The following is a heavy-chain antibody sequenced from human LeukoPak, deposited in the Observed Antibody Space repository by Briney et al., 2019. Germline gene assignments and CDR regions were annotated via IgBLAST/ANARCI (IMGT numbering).Heavy chain of an antibody. Sequence: PGGPLRLSCAASVFTFSSYSMNWVRQAPGQGLEWVSSISSSNSYIYNADSVKGRFTISRDNAKNSLYLQMNSLRAEDTDDYYCARDQGLLVVAGRFGYWGQGTLVTVSS. CDR2: ISSSNSYI. J-gene: IGHJ4*02. V-gene: IGHV3-21*01. D-gene: IGHD6-19*01. CDR3: ARDQGLLVVAGRFGY. CDR1: VFTFSSYS.